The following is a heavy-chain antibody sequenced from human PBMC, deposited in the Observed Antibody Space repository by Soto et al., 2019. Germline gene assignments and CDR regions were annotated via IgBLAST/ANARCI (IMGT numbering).Heavy chain of an antibody. D-gene: IGHD5-12*01. Sequence: EVQVVESGGGLIQPGGSLRLSCAASGFTVSSTYMSWVRQAPGKGLEWISIIYSGGSTFYADSVKGRFTSSRDNSKNTLYLQMNSLRAEDTAVYYCARGVPITPGTFDYRGLGTLVTVSS. CDR1: GFTVSSTY. V-gene: IGHV3-53*01. CDR2: IYSGGST. CDR3: ARGVPITPGTFDY. J-gene: IGHJ4*02.